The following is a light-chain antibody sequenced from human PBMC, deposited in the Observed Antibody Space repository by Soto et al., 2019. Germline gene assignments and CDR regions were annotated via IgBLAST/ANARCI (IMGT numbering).Light chain of an antibody. CDR1: QSISRS. J-gene: IGKJ4*01. Sequence: DIQMTQSPSTLSASVGDRVTITCRASQSISRSLAWYQQKPGKDPKVLIYDASSLQRGVPSRFSGSESGTEFTLTISSLQPDDFASYYCQQYHSYPLTFAGGTKVEIK. V-gene: IGKV1-5*01. CDR2: DAS. CDR3: QQYHSYPLT.